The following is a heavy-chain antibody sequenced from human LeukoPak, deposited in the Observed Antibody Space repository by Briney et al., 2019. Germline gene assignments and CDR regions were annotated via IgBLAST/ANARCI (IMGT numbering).Heavy chain of an antibody. Sequence: SETLSLTCTVSGGSISSGGYYWSWIRQHPGKGLEWIGHIYYSGSTYYNPSLKSRVTISVDTSKNQFSLKLSSVTAADTAVYYCARWLPTENFDYWGQGTLVTVSS. CDR3: ARWLPTENFDY. V-gene: IGHV4-31*03. D-gene: IGHD5-12*01. J-gene: IGHJ4*02. CDR2: IYYSGST. CDR1: GGSISSGGYY.